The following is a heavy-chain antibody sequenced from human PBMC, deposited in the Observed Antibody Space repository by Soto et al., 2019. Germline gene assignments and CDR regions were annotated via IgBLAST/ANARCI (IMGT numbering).Heavy chain of an antibody. D-gene: IGHD3-10*01. CDR2: FDPEVGET. CDR1: GYTLTELS. V-gene: IGHV1-24*01. J-gene: IGHJ3*02. Sequence: ASVKVSCKVSGYTLTELSMHWVRQAPGKGLEWMGGFDPEVGETIYAQKFQGRVTITADESTSTAYMELSSLRSEDTAVYYCARGINYYDSGDDAFDIWGQGTMVTVSS. CDR3: ARGINYYDSGDDAFDI.